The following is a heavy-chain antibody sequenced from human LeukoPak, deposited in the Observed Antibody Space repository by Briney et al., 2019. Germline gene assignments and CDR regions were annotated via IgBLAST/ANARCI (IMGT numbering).Heavy chain of an antibody. D-gene: IGHD6-19*01. CDR2: ITPNSGDT. J-gene: IGHJ4*02. Sequence: ASVKVSCKASGYTFTGYYMHWARQTPGQGLEWMGWITPNSGDTSYAQNFQGRVTMTRDTSISTAYMELSRLRSDDTAVYYCARAEWLVSPFDYWGQGTLVTVSS. CDR1: GYTFTGYY. V-gene: IGHV1-2*02. CDR3: ARAEWLVSPFDY.